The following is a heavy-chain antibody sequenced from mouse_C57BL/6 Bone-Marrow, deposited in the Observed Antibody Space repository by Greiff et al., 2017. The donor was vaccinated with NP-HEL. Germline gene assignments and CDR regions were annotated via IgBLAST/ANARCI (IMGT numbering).Heavy chain of an antibody. CDR1: GFTFSSYA. CDR3: AREQLGRRYFDV. Sequence: EVKLVESGGGLVKPGGSLKLSCAASGFTFSSYAMSWVRQTPEKRLERVATISDGGSYTYYPDNVKGRFTISRDNAKNNLYLQMSHLKSEDTAMYYCAREQLGRRYFDVWGTGTTVTVSS. D-gene: IGHD4-1*02. V-gene: IGHV5-4*01. CDR2: ISDGGSYT. J-gene: IGHJ1*03.